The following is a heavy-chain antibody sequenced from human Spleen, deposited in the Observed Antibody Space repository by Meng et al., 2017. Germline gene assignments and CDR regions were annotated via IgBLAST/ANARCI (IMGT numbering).Heavy chain of an antibody. J-gene: IGHJ4*02. CDR1: GVSISSDYN. V-gene: IGHV4-30-4*01. D-gene: IGHD6-13*01. Sequence: QVQLQESGLGLVKPSQTLSLTCSVSGVSISSDYNWSWIRQSPGKGLEWIGYIYYSGSTDYNPSLKSRVTISVDTSKNQFSLKLSSVTAADTAVYYCARVSKRSSSWYFDYWGQGTLVTVSS. CDR2: IYYSGST. CDR3: ARVSKRSSSWYFDY.